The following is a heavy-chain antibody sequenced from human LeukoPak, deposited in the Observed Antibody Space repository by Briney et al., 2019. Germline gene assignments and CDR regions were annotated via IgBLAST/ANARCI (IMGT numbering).Heavy chain of an antibody. CDR2: ISCNSGRT. CDR3: AKRGVVIRVILVGFHKEAYYFDS. V-gene: IGHV3-23*01. CDR1: GITLSNYG. Sequence: GGSLRLSCAASGITLSNYGMSWVRQAPGKGLEWVAGISCNSGRTKYADSVKGRFTISRDNSKNTLYLQMNSLRAEDTAVYFCAKRGVVIRVILVGFHKEAYYFDSWGQGALVTVSS. D-gene: IGHD3-22*01. J-gene: IGHJ4*02.